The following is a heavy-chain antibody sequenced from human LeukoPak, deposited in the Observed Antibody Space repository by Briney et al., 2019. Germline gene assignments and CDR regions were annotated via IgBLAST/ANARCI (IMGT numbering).Heavy chain of an antibody. Sequence: GGSLRLSCAASGFTCSNFAMSWVRQAPGKGREWVSAISDTTYYADSVKGRFTISRDNPKNTLYLQLNSLRAEDTAVYYCARYCIATSCLGGDYYYGMDVWGKGTTVTVSS. CDR3: ARYCIATSCLGGDYYYGMDV. J-gene: IGHJ6*04. V-gene: IGHV3-23*01. CDR1: GFTCSNFA. CDR2: ISDTT. D-gene: IGHD2-2*01.